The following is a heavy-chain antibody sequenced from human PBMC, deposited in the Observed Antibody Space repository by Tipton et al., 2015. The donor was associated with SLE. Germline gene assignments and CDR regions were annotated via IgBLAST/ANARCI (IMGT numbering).Heavy chain of an antibody. J-gene: IGHJ5*02. V-gene: IGHV1-18*01. CDR2: ISAYNGNT. CDR3: ARDLRYCTGGVCYTYDNWFDP. Sequence: QSGAEVKKPGASVKVSCKASGYTFTSYGISWVRQAPGQGLEWMGWISAYNGNTNYAQKLQGRVTMTTDTSTSTAYMELRSLRSDDAAVYYCARDLRYCTGGVCYTYDNWFDPWGQGTLVTVSS. CDR1: GYTFTSYG. D-gene: IGHD2-8*02.